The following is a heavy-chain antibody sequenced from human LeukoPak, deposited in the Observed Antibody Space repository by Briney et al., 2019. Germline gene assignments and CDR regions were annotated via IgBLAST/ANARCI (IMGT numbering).Heavy chain of an antibody. Sequence: ASVKVSCKASGYTFSGYYIHWVRQAPGQGLEWMGWINPNSGGTNYAQRFQGRVIMTRDTSISTAYMDLSRLRPDDTAVYYCARVDSTAYYRGRGPIDYWGQGTLVTVSS. CDR2: INPNSGGT. J-gene: IGHJ4*02. CDR3: ARVDSTAYYRGRGPIDY. CDR1: GYTFSGYY. D-gene: IGHD3-22*01. V-gene: IGHV1-2*02.